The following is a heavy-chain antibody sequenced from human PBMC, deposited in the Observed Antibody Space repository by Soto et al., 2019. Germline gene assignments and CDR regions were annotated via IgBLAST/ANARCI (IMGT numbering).Heavy chain of an antibody. CDR2: INPGSGDT. D-gene: IGHD2-2*01. CDR1: GYTFTGYY. V-gene: IGHV1-2*02. CDR3: ARDVAYLRVTTALSMDV. J-gene: IGHJ6*02. Sequence: ASVKVSCKASGYTFTGYYLHWVRQAPGQGLEWMGWINPGSGDTNYAQNFQDRVTMIRDTSISTAYLELSRLRSDDTAVYYCARDVAYLRVTTALSMDVWGQGTTVTVSS.